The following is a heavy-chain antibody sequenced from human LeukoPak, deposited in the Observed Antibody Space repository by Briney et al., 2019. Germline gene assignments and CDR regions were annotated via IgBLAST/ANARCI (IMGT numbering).Heavy chain of an antibody. CDR1: GGSFSGYY. CDR2: INHSGST. D-gene: IGHD3-22*01. J-gene: IGHJ4*02. V-gene: IGHV4-34*01. CDR3: ARGRSYYDSSGLLY. Sequence: PSETLSLTCAVYGGSFSGYYWSWIRQPPGKGLEWIGEINHSGSTNYNPSLKSRVTISVDTSKNQFSLKLSSVTAADTAVYYCARGRSYYDSSGLLYWGQGTLVTVSS.